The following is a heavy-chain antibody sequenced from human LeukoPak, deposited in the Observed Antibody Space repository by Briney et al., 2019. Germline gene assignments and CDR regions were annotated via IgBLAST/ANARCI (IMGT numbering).Heavy chain of an antibody. J-gene: IGHJ4*02. CDR1: GFTFSSYS. CDR3: ATPIYSSSSDY. V-gene: IGHV3-48*01. CDR2: ISSSSSTI. D-gene: IGHD6-6*01. Sequence: PGGSLRLSCAASGFTFSSYSMNWVRQAPGKGLEWVSYISSSSSTIYYADSVKGRFTISRDNAKNSLYLQMNSLRAEDTAVYYCATPIYSSSSDYWGQGTLVTVSS.